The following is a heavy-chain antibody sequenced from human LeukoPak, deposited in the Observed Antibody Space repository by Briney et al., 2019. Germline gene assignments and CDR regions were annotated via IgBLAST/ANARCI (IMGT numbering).Heavy chain of an antibody. CDR3: ASRITVAGNYCDY. V-gene: IGHV4-38-2*02. CDR2: IYHSGST. CDR1: DDSISSGFY. D-gene: IGHD6-19*01. J-gene: IGHJ4*02. Sequence: SETLSLTCTVSDDSISSGFYWGWIRQPPGKGLAWIGSIYHSGSTYYNPSLKSRVTMSVNTSKNQFSLRLSSVTAADTAVYYCASRITVAGNYCDYWGQGTLVTVSS.